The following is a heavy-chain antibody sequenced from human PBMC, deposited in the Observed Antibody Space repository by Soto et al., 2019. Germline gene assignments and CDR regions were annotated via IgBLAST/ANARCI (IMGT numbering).Heavy chain of an antibody. CDR3: ARDSGGYGYYGMDV. CDR1: GYTFTGYY. CDR2: INPNTGGT. J-gene: IGHJ6*02. D-gene: IGHD5-12*01. V-gene: IGHV1-2*04. Sequence: ASVKGSCKASGYTFTGYYIHWVGQAPGEGLEWMGWINPNTGGTNYAQKFQGWVTLTRDTSISTAYMELSRLRSDDTAVYYCARDSGGYGYYGMDVRGQGTTVTDSS.